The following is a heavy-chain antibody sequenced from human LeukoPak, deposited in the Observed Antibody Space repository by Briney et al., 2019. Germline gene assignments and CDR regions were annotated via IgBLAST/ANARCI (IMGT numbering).Heavy chain of an antibody. Sequence: ASVKVSCKASGYTFTAHYIHWVRQAPGQGLEWMGWIDPNSGGTNYAQRFLGSVTMTGDTSINTAFMEVRRLRSDDTAIYYCARGRGTTMVREVITNYFDLWGRGSLVTVSS. J-gene: IGHJ2*01. CDR1: GYTFTAHY. CDR3: ARGRGTTMVREVITNYFDL. CDR2: IDPNSGGT. D-gene: IGHD3-10*01. V-gene: IGHV1-2*02.